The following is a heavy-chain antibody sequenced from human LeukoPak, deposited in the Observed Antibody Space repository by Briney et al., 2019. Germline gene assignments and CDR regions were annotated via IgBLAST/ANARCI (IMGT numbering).Heavy chain of an antibody. CDR1: DGSITNDD. CDR2: VHYSGTA. CDR3: ARGPRITMVRGVIGRGPYYYYGMDV. V-gene: IGHV4-59*01. D-gene: IGHD3-10*01. Sequence: SETLSLTCTVSDGSITNDDWSWVRQPPGKGLEFIGHVHYSGTANYKPSLRSRVTISIATSKQQFFLKLKSVTAADTAVYYCARGPRITMVRGVIGRGPYYYYGMDVWGQGTTVTVSS. J-gene: IGHJ6*02.